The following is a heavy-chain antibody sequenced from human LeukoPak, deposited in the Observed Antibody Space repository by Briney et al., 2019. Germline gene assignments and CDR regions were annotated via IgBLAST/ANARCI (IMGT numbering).Heavy chain of an antibody. CDR3: ARQEEYRIYFDY. Sequence: PSETLSLTCTVSGGSISSSSYYWGWIRQPPGKGLEWIGSIYYSGSTYYNPSLKSRVTISVDTSKNQFSLKLSSVTAADTAVYYCARQEEYRIYFDYWGQGTLVTVSS. V-gene: IGHV4-39*01. CDR1: GGSISSSSYY. J-gene: IGHJ4*02. D-gene: IGHD2/OR15-2a*01. CDR2: IYYSGST.